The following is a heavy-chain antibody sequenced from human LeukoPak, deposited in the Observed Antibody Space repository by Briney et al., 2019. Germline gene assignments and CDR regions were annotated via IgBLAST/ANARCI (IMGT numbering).Heavy chain of an antibody. CDR1: GFTFSSYA. V-gene: IGHV3-30*04. D-gene: IGHD3-3*01. Sequence: GGSLRLSCAASGFTFSSYAMYWVRQAPGKGLEWVAVISYDGSNKYYADSVKGRFTISRDNSKNTLYLQMNSLRAEDTAVYYCASGTGVANFDYWGQGTLVTVSS. CDR2: ISYDGSNK. J-gene: IGHJ4*02. CDR3: ASGTGVANFDY.